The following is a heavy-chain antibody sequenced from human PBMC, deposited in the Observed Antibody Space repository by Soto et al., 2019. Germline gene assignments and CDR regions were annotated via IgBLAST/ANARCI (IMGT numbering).Heavy chain of an antibody. CDR3: ARDDEDGSYCDLGY. V-gene: IGHV3-30-3*01. J-gene: IGHJ4*02. CDR1: GFTFSNYI. CDR2: ILDDGNNK. D-gene: IGHD3-10*01. Sequence: QVQLVESGGGVVQPGRSLRLSCAASGFTFSNYIMHWVRQAPGKGLVWVAFILDDGNNKYYADSVKGRFTISRDNSKNTLYLQMNSLRTEDTAVYYCARDDEDGSYCDLGYWGQGTLVTVSS.